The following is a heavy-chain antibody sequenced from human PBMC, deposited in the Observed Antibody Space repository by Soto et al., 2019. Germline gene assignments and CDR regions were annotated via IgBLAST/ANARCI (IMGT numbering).Heavy chain of an antibody. D-gene: IGHD1-26*01. V-gene: IGHV4-30-2*01. Sequence: QLQLQESGSGLVKPSQTLSLTCVVSGGSISSGGYSWSWIRQPPGKGLEWIGYIYHSGSTYYNPSLKSRVTXXVXRXTNQFSLKLSSVTAADTAVYYCARALSGRYSDTFDIWGQGTMVTVSS. J-gene: IGHJ3*02. CDR3: ARALSGRYSDTFDI. CDR2: IYHSGST. CDR1: GGSISSGGYS.